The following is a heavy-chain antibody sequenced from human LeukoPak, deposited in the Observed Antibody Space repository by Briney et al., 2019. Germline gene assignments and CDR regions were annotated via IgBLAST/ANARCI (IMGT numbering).Heavy chain of an antibody. V-gene: IGHV1-18*01. J-gene: IGHJ6*02. CDR3: AREDCSSTSCYTSRYYYYGMDV. Sequence: ASVKVSCKASGYTFTSYGISWVRQAPGQGLEWMGWISAYNGNTNYAQKLQGRVTMTTDTSTSTAYMELRSLRSDDTAVYYCAREDCSSTSCYTSRYYYYGMDVWGQGTTVTVSS. CDR1: GYTFTSYG. CDR2: ISAYNGNT. D-gene: IGHD2-2*02.